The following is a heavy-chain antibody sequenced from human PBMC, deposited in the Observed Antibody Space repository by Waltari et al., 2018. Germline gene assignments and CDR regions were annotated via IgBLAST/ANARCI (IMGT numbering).Heavy chain of an antibody. J-gene: IGHJ4*02. Sequence: EVQLVESGGGLVHLGGSLRLSVAASGFTVTINYMSWVRQAPGKGLEWVSFIDSGAGTKYADSVKGRFTVSRDTSKNTVYLQMNSLRVEDTAVYFCARVGASAAGPYDYWGQGTLVTVSS. CDR2: IDSGAGT. CDR1: GFTVTINY. CDR3: ARVGASAAGPYDY. D-gene: IGHD3-16*01. V-gene: IGHV3-66*01.